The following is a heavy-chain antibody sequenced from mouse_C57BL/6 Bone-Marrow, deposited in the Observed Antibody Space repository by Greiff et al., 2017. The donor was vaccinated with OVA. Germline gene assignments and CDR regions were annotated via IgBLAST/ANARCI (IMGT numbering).Heavy chain of an antibody. CDR2: LYPRSGNT. V-gene: IGHV1-81*01. CDR1: GYTFTSYC. CDR3: ARWGFYDGSSSFAY. Sequence: QVQLQPSGAELARPGASVKLSCKASGYTFTSYCISWVKQRPGQGLEWIGELYPRSGNTYYNEKFKGKATLTADKSSSTAYMELRSLTSEDSAVYFCARWGFYDGSSSFAYWGKGTLVTVSA. J-gene: IGHJ3*01. D-gene: IGHD1-1*01.